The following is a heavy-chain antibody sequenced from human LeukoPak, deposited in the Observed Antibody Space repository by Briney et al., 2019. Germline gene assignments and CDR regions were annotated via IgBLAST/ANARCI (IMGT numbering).Heavy chain of an antibody. Sequence: GGSLRLSCAASGFTFSSYAMSWVRQAPGKGLEWVSAISGSGGSTYYADSVKGRFTISRDNSKNTLYLQMNSLRAEDTAVYYCARDIVAIFGVPRDAFDIWGQGTMVTVSS. CDR2: ISGSGGST. V-gene: IGHV3-23*01. CDR3: ARDIVAIFGVPRDAFDI. J-gene: IGHJ3*02. D-gene: IGHD3-3*01. CDR1: GFTFSSYA.